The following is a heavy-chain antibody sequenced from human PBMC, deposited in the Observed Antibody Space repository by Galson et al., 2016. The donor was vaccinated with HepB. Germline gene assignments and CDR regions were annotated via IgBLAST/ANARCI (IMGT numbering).Heavy chain of an antibody. CDR1: GFTFNNAW. D-gene: IGHD6-19*01. Sequence: SLRLSCAGSGFTFNNAWMTWVRQAPGKGLEWVGHIKSTPDGGTTEYAAPVKGRFTISRDDSKNTEFLQMDSLTAEDTALYYCTTHVLSGWYYDWGQGTPVTVSS. J-gene: IGHJ4*02. V-gene: IGHV3-15*01. CDR3: TTHVLSGWYYD. CDR2: IKSTPDGGTT.